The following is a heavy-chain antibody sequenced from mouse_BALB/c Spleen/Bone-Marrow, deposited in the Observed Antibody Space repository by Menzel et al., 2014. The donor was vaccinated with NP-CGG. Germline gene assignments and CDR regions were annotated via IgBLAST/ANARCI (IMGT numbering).Heavy chain of an antibody. V-gene: IGHV1-67*01. D-gene: IGHD1-1*01. Sequence: QVQLQQSGPELVRPGVSVKISCKGSGYTFTDYAMHWVKQSHAKSLEWIGVISTYSGNTIYNQKFKGKATMTVDKSSSTAYMELARLTSEDSAINYCASYYGSSYFDYWGQGTTLTVSS. CDR1: GYTFTDYA. CDR3: ASYYGSSYFDY. J-gene: IGHJ2*01. CDR2: ISTYSGNT.